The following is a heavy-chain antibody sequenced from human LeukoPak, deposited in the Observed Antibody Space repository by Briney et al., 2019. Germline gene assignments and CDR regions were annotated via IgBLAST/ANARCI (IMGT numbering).Heavy chain of an antibody. CDR1: GYTFTNYW. Sequence: GESLKISCKGSGYTFTNYWIGWVRQMPGKGLEWMGIIYPGDSETRYSPSFQGQVTISADKSITTAYLQWSSLKASDTAMYYCARHSSSSPDAFDIWGQGTMVTVSS. CDR2: IYPGDSET. J-gene: IGHJ3*02. D-gene: IGHD6-6*01. CDR3: ARHSSSSPDAFDI. V-gene: IGHV5-51*01.